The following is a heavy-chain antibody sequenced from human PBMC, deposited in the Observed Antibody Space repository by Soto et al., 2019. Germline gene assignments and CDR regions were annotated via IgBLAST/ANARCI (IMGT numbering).Heavy chain of an antibody. D-gene: IGHD3-22*01. CDR1: GGTFSSYA. CDR2: IIPIFGTA. CDR3: ARANTIRPYYFNMDV. Sequence: SVKVSCKASGGTFSSYAISWVRQAPGQGLEWMGGIIPIFGTANYAQKFQAWSTMTRDTSISTAYLELSGLTSNDTAVYYCARANTIRPYYFNMDVWGQGTTVTVSS. J-gene: IGHJ6*02. V-gene: IGHV1-69*05.